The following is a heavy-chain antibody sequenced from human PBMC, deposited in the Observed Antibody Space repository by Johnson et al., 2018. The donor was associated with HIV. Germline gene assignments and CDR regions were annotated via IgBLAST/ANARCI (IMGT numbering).Heavy chain of an antibody. CDR3: ARSDSGYDAFDI. Sequence: VQLVESGGGVVQPGRSLRLSCAASGFTFSRYAMHWVRQAPGKGLEWVAVISNDGSDKYYADSVKGRFTISRDNAENSLYLQMNSLRAEDTAVYYCARSDSGYDAFDIWGQGTMVTVSS. D-gene: IGHD5-12*01. J-gene: IGHJ3*02. CDR2: ISNDGSDK. CDR1: GFTFSRYA. V-gene: IGHV3-30-3*01.